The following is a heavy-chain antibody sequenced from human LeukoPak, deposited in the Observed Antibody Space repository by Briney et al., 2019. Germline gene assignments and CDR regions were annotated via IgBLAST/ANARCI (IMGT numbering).Heavy chain of an antibody. CDR2: INAGNGNT. CDR3: ARGGDYYYDSSGYYAY. D-gene: IGHD3-22*01. CDR1: GYTFTNYA. Sequence: ASVKVSCKASGYTFTNYAMQWVRQAPGQRLEWMGWINAGNGNTKYSQKFQGRVTITRDTSASITYMELSSLRSEDTAVYYCARGGDYYYDSSGYYAYWGQGTLVTVSS. J-gene: IGHJ4*02. V-gene: IGHV1-3*01.